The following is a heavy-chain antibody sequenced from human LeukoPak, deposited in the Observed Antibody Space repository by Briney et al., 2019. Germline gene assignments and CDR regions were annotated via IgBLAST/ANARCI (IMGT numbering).Heavy chain of an antibody. D-gene: IGHD3-22*01. CDR2: IYYSGIT. J-gene: IGHJ4*02. CDR1: GGSFSGYY. CDR3: ARRDSSGYYSY. Sequence: SETLSLTCAVYGGSFSGYYWSWIRQPPGKGLEWIGYIYYSGITNYNPSLKSRVTISVDTFKNQFSLNLNSVTAADTAVYYCARRDSSGYYSYWGQGTLVTVSS. V-gene: IGHV4-34*11.